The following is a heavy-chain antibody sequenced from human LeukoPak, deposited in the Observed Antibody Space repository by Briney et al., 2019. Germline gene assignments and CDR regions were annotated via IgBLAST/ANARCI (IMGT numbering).Heavy chain of an antibody. CDR3: ARGPIHTL. CDR2: IYHSGST. V-gene: IGHV4-38-2*02. CDR1: GYSISSGYY. Sequence: SETLSLTCTVSGYSISSGYYWGWIRQPPGKGLEWIGSIYHSGSTDYNPSLKSRVTISVDTSKNQFSLKLSSVTAADTAVYYCARGPIHTLWGQGTLVTVSS. J-gene: IGHJ4*02.